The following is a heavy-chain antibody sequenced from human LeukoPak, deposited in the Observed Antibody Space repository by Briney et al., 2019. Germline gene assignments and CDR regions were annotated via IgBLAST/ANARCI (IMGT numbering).Heavy chain of an antibody. J-gene: IGHJ4*02. V-gene: IGHV1-18*04. CDR2: ISAYNGNT. CDR1: GYTFTSYG. Sequence: ASVKVSCKASGYTFTSYGITWVRQAPGQGLEWMGWISAYNGNTNYAQKLQGRVTMTTDTSTSTAYMELRSLRSDDTAVYYCARMSVTMIVDPSDYWGQGTLVTVSS. CDR3: ARMSVTMIVDPSDY. D-gene: IGHD3-22*01.